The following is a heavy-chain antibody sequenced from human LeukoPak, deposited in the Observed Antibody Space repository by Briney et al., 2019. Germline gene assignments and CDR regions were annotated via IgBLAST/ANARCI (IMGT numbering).Heavy chain of an antibody. CDR1: GFTFSSYE. D-gene: IGHD3-22*01. CDR3: ARDAAHYYGNGGSFFDY. Sequence: PGGALRLSCTASGFTFSSYEMNGVRQAPGKGLEGLSYISTSGSTIYYIDSVRGRFTISRDNAQNSLYLQMNSLRAEDTAVYYCARDAAHYYGNGGSFFDYWGQGTLVTVSS. J-gene: IGHJ4*02. CDR2: ISTSGSTI. V-gene: IGHV3-48*03.